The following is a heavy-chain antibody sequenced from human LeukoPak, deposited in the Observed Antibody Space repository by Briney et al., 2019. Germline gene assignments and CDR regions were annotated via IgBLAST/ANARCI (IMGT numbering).Heavy chain of an antibody. J-gene: IGHJ6*02. CDR2: IYSGGNT. CDR1: GFTVSSNY. Sequence: PGGSLRLSCAASGFTVSSNYMSWFRQAPGKGLEWVSVIYSGGNTYYADSVKGRFTISRDDSKSTLYLQMNSLRAEDTAVYFCAVGANYYGMDVWGQGTTVTVSS. CDR3: AVGANYYGMDV. V-gene: IGHV3-66*01. D-gene: IGHD3-10*01.